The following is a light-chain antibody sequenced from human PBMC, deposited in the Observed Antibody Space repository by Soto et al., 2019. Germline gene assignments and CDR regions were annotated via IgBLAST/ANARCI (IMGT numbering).Light chain of an antibody. V-gene: IGKV3-20*01. CDR1: RSLSSSY. CDR3: QQQGT. Sequence: EIVLTQFPGTLSLSPGERATLSCRASRSLSSSYVVWYQQKPGQAPRLLLYAASRRATRIPDRFSGSESATEYTLPISRLEPEDFSVYYCQQQGTFGQGTKLDIK. J-gene: IGKJ2*01. CDR2: AAS.